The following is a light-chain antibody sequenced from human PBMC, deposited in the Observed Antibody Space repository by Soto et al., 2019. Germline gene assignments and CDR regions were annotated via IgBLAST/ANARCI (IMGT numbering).Light chain of an antibody. J-gene: IGLJ1*01. V-gene: IGLV2-14*01. CDR3: SSYITSGV. CDR1: STDVGGHNY. Sequence: QSALTQPASVSGSPGQSITISCTGTSTDVGGHNYVSWYQQHQGKAPKLIIYDVSDRPSGVSNRFSGSKSGNTASLTISGLQAEDEADYYCSSYITSGVFGTGTKLTVL. CDR2: DVS.